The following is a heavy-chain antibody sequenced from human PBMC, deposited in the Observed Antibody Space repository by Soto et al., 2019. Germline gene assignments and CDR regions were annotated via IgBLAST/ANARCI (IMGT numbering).Heavy chain of an antibody. CDR2: TYHRSKWYN. V-gene: IGHV6-1*01. J-gene: IGHJ6*02. D-gene: IGHD6-19*01. CDR1: GDSVSSDSAA. CDR3: VRSRVFIQVAGMANYYYYYGMDV. Sequence: QVQLQQSGPGLVKPSQTLSLTCAISGDSVSSDSAAWNWIRQSPSRGLEWLGRTYHRSKWYNEYAPSVQSRLTTSPATPKNQFPLQLHSVTPEETAVYYCVRSRVFIQVAGMANYYYYYGMDVWGQGTTVTVSS.